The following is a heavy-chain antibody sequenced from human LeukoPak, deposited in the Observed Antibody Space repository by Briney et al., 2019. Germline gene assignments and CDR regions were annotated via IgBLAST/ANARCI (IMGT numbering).Heavy chain of an antibody. V-gene: IGHV3-53*04. CDR2: IYSGGST. J-gene: IGHJ4*02. Sequence: PGGSLRLSCAGSGFTVCSNYMSWVRQAPGKGLEWVSVIYSGGSTYYADSVKGRFTISGHNSKNTLYLQMNSLRAEDTAVYYCARAFVAPLHFGYWGQGTLVTVSS. D-gene: IGHD2-21*01. CDR3: ARAFVAPLHFGY. CDR1: GFTVCSNY.